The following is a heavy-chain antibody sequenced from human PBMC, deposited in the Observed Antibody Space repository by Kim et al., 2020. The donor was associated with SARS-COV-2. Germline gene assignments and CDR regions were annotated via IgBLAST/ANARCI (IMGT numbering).Heavy chain of an antibody. J-gene: IGHJ5*01. CDR3: AREGYYGSGRYFNTWFDP. Sequence: LKSRVTISVDTSKNQFSLQLTSVTAADTAFYYCAREGYYGSGRYFNTWFDPWGKGILVTVSS. V-gene: IGHV4-39*07. D-gene: IGHD3-10*01.